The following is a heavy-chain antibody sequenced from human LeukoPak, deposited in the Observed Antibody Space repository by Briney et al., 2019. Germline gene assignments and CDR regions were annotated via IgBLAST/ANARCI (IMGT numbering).Heavy chain of an antibody. CDR3: ARGRLDL. Sequence: GGSLRLSCVASGFSFHTYAMTWVRRAPGKGLEWVSYISGGGGPPYYGDFVRGRFTISSDDATNSLHLQMNSLRDEDTAVYYCARGRLDLWGQGALVTVSS. V-gene: IGHV3-48*02. CDR1: GFSFHTYA. D-gene: IGHD2-21*02. J-gene: IGHJ5*02. CDR2: ISGGGGPP.